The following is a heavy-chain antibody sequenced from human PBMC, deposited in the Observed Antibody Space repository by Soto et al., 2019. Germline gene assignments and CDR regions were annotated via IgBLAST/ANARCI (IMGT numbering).Heavy chain of an antibody. CDR2: IWYDGSKT. V-gene: IGHV3-33*01. CDR3: ARDSGVVAPNFDY. J-gene: IGHJ4*02. D-gene: IGHD5-12*01. Sequence: QVQLVDSGGGVVQPGRSLRLSCAASGFTFSNYGMHWVRQAPGKGLEWVAVIWYDGSKTYYADSVKGRFTISRDDSKNTLFLQMNSLRAEDTAVYYCARDSGVVAPNFDYWGQGTRVTVSS. CDR1: GFTFSNYG.